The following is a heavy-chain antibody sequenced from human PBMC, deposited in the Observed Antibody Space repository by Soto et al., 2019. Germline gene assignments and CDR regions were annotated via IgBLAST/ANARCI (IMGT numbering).Heavy chain of an antibody. CDR2: IYPYGSDT. J-gene: IGHJ4*01. CDR3: ARHLVGSTRGNFDY. CDR1: GYSFTSYW. V-gene: IGHV5-51*01. Sequence: GESLKISCKTSGYSFTSYWIGWVRQMPGKGMEWMGNIYPYGSDTRYSPSFQGQVTISADTSITTAYLQWSGLRASDTAMYFCARHLVGSTRGNFDYWGQGTLVTVSS. D-gene: IGHD2-2*01.